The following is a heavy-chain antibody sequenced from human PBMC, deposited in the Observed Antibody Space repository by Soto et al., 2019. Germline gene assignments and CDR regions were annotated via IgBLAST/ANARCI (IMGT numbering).Heavy chain of an antibody. Sequence: PGGSLRLSCAASGFTFSSDSMNWVRQAPGEGLEWVSYISSSSSTIYYADSVKGRFTISRDNAKNSLYLQMNSLRAEDTAVYYCARDAYYDFCSGYSDRSDAFDICGQGTMVIVS. D-gene: IGHD3-3*01. CDR3: ARDAYYDFCSGYSDRSDAFDI. CDR2: ISSSSSTI. J-gene: IGHJ3*02. V-gene: IGHV3-48*01. CDR1: GFTFSSDS.